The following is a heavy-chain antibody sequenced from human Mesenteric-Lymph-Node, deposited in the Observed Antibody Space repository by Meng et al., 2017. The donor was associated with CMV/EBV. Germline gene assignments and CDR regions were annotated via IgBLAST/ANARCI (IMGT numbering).Heavy chain of an antibody. D-gene: IGHD6-6*01. CDR3: ARDSSSSVDYYYNGMDV. CDR2: FYHRGST. CDR1: GYSIGSGYY. Sequence: PETLSLTCTVSGYSIGSGYYWGWIRQPPGKGLEWIGSFYHRGSTYSNPSLKGRVTISVDTSKNQVSLKLTSVTAADTAVYYCARDSSSSVDYYYNGMDVWGQGTTVTVSS. V-gene: IGHV4-38-2*02. J-gene: IGHJ6*02.